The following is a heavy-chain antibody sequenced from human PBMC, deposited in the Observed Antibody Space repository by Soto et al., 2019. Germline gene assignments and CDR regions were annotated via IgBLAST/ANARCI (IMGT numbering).Heavy chain of an antibody. Sequence: KGLEWVSVIYSGGSTYYADSVEGRFAVSRDNSKNTLYLQTNSLRAEDTAVYFFFFQAEDGIRDTVPVSAFLLNRSSDL. D-gene: IGHD2-15*01. CDR3: FFQAEDGIRDTVPVSAFLLNRSSDL. CDR2: IYSGGST. J-gene: IGHJ2*01. V-gene: IGHV3-66*01.